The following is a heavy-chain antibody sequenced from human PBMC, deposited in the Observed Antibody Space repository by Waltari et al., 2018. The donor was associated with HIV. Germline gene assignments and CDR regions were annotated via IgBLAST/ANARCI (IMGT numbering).Heavy chain of an antibody. CDR1: GFTFSSYW. CDR3: AKGGTSGYTVGFGS. Sequence: EGQLVESGGGLVQPGGSLRLSCAASGFTFSSYWMHWVRQAPGKGLGPLSSTKRDTSFTSPGACGKGRTTSTEDNDRNTLYLKMSMMGAEDTVMYCWAKGGTSGYTVGFGSWGQGTLVTVSS. CDR2: TKRDTSFT. V-gene: IGHV3-74*01. D-gene: IGHD5-18*01. J-gene: IGHJ1*01.